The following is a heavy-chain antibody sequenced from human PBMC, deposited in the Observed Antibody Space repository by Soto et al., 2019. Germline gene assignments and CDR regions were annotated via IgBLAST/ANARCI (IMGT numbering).Heavy chain of an antibody. CDR2: FDPEDGET. Sequence: ASVKVSCKVSGYTLTELSMHWVRQAPGKGLEWMGGFDPEDGETIYAQKFQGRVTMTEDTSTDTAYMELSSLRSEDTAVYYCATGGSSSKYNWFDAWGQGNLVTVSS. CDR1: GYTLTELS. J-gene: IGHJ5*02. V-gene: IGHV1-24*01. CDR3: ATGGSSSKYNWFDA. D-gene: IGHD6-13*01.